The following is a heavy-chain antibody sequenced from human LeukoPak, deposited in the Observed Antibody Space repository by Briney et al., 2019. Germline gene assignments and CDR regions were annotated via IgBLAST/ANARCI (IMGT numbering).Heavy chain of an antibody. CDR1: GYTCTSYY. V-gene: IGHV1-46*01. CDR2: INPNSGST. J-gene: IGHJ4*02. Sequence: ASVKVSCKASGYTCTSYYMHWVRQAPGQGLEWMGTINPNSGSTSYAQKFQGRVTMTRDMSTTTVYMELSSQRSEDTAVYYCARGGSGSYLIDYWGQGTLVTVSS. CDR3: ARGGSGSYLIDY. D-gene: IGHD1-26*01.